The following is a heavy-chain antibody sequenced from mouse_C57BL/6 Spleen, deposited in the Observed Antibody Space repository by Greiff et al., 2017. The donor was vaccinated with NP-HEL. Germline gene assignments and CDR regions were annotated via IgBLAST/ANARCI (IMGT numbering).Heavy chain of an antibody. V-gene: IGHV1-55*01. CDR2: IYPGSGST. Sequence: QVQLKQPGAELVKPGPSVKMSCKASGYTFTSYWITWVKQRPGQGLEWIGDIYPGSGSTNYNEKFKSKATLTVDTSSSTAYMQLSSLTSEDSAVYYCARKGDYGNPFDYWGQGTTLTVSS. CDR1: GYTFTSYW. J-gene: IGHJ2*01. D-gene: IGHD2-1*01. CDR3: ARKGDYGNPFDY.